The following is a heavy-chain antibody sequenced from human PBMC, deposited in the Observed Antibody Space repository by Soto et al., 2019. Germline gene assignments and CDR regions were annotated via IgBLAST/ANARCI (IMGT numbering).Heavy chain of an antibody. CDR2: INGDATST. CDR1: GFTLNNYW. CDR3: ARVDIAAETFVYYYGMDL. J-gene: IGHJ6*02. Sequence: QLVESGGGLVQPGGSLRLSCAASGFTLNNYWMHWVRQAPGMGLVWVSRINGDATSTSYADSVKGRFTISRDKARNTLYFQMNSLRAEETDLYYCARVDIAAETFVYYYGMDLWGQGTTVTVS. D-gene: IGHD6-13*01. V-gene: IGHV3-74*01.